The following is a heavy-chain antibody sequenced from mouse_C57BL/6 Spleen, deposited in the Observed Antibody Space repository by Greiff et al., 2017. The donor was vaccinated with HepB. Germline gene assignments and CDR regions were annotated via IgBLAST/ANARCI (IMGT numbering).Heavy chain of an antibody. D-gene: IGHD3-2*02. Sequence: QVQLKESGPGLVAPSQCLSITCTVSGFSFTSYAISWVRQPPGKGLEWLGVIWTGGGTNYNSALKSRLSISKDNSKSQVFLKMNSLQTDDTARYYCAREDTAQAAPFDYWGQGTTLTVSS. CDR2: IWTGGGT. J-gene: IGHJ2*01. CDR3: AREDTAQAAPFDY. CDR1: GFSFTSYA. V-gene: IGHV2-9-1*01.